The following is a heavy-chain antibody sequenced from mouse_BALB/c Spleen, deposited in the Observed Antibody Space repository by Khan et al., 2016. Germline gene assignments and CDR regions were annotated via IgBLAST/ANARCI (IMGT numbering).Heavy chain of an antibody. CDR3: ARLGITTTWALMDY. J-gene: IGHJ4*01. D-gene: IGHD2-4*01. Sequence: VQLQQPGAELVKPGASVKLSCTASGFNIKDTYMHWVKQRPEQGLEWIGRIDPANGNTKYDPKFQGKATITADTSSNTAYLQLSSLTSEDTAVYYCARLGITTTWALMDYWGQGTSVTVSS. V-gene: IGHV14-3*02. CDR2: IDPANGNT. CDR1: GFNIKDTY.